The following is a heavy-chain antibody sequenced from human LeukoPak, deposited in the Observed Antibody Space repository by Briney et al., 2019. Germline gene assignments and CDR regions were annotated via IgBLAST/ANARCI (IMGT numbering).Heavy chain of an antibody. CDR1: AGSISTYY. CDR3: ASHYGSGFGS. CDR2: IYYSGSS. J-gene: IGHJ4*02. D-gene: IGHD3-10*01. Sequence: SETLSLTCTVSAGSISTYYWSWIRPPPGKGLEWIGYIYYSGSSNYNPSLKSRVTISVDTSENQFSLKLSSVTAADTAVYYCASHYGSGFGSWGQGTLVTVSS. V-gene: IGHV4-59*01.